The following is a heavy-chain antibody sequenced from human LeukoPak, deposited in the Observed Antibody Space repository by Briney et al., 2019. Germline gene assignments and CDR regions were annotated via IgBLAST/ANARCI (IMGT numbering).Heavy chain of an antibody. Sequence: GGSLRLSCVASGFTFSSYWMSWVRRAPGKGLEWVANIKQDGSEKYYVDSVKGRFTISRDNAKNSLYLQMNSLRAEETAVYYCARDAARYYYGMDVWGQGTTVTVSS. CDR1: GFTFSSYW. V-gene: IGHV3-7*01. CDR2: IKQDGSEK. J-gene: IGHJ6*02. CDR3: ARDAARYYYGMDV.